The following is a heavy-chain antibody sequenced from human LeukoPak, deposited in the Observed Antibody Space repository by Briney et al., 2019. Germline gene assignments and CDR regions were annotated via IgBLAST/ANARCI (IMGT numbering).Heavy chain of an antibody. J-gene: IGHJ4*02. V-gene: IGHV3-53*01. CDR2: IYTSGST. Sequence: GGSLRLSCAASGFTFSSYSMNWVRQAPGKGLEWVSIIYTSGSTFYADSVKGRFTISRDNSKNTLYLQMDSLRAEDTAVYYCARRVDYWGQGTLVTVSS. CDR1: GFTFSSYS. CDR3: ARRVDY. D-gene: IGHD3-3*01.